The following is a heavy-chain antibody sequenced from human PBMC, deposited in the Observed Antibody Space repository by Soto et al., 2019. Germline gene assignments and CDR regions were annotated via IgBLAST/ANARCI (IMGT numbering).Heavy chain of an antibody. Sequence: ASVKVSCKASGYTFTSYGISWVRQAPGQGLEWMGWISAYNGNTNYAQKLQGRVTMTTDTSTSTAYMELRSLRSDDTAVYYCARDLLDTAMVYYYYGMDVWGQGTTGTVS. CDR2: ISAYNGNT. CDR1: GYTFTSYG. J-gene: IGHJ6*02. CDR3: ARDLLDTAMVYYYYGMDV. D-gene: IGHD5-18*01. V-gene: IGHV1-18*01.